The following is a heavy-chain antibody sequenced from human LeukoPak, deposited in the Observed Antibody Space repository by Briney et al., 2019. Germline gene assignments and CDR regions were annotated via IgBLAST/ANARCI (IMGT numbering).Heavy chain of an antibody. CDR1: GYTFTGYY. Sequence: ASVKVSCKASGYTFTGYYMHWVRQAPGQGLEWMGWINPNSGGTNYAQKFQGRVTMTRDTSISTAYMELSRLRSDDTAVYYCARAYDFWSGYCPFDYWGQGTLVTGSS. D-gene: IGHD3-3*01. CDR2: INPNSGGT. CDR3: ARAYDFWSGYCPFDY. J-gene: IGHJ4*02. V-gene: IGHV1-2*02.